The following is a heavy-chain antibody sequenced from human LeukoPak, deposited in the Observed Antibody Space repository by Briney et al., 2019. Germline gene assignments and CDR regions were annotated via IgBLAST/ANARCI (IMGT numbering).Heavy chain of an antibody. CDR2: IGPTGTDR. V-gene: IGHV3-21*01. Sequence: GGSLRLSCAASGFTFSSCGFNWVRQAPGKGLEWVSSIGPTGTDRYYADSFRGRFTISRHNAKNSMYLQMDSLRDEDTAVYYCATETIGRHYDYWGQGTLLTVSS. CDR1: GFTFSSCG. CDR3: ATETIGRHYDY. J-gene: IGHJ4*02. D-gene: IGHD1-14*01.